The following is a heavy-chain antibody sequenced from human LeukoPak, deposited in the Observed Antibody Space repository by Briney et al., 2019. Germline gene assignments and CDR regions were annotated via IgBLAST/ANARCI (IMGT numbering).Heavy chain of an antibody. J-gene: IGHJ5*02. V-gene: IGHV4-4*07. Sequence: PSETLSPTCTVSGGSISSYFCSWIRQPAGKGLEWIGRIDTSGSINYNPSLKSRVTMSVDRSKNQFSLKLRSVTAADTAVYYCARVGSLSRGRNWVDPWGQGTLVIVS. CDR3: ARVGSLSRGRNWVDP. CDR1: GGSISSYF. D-gene: IGHD2-15*01. CDR2: IDTSGSI.